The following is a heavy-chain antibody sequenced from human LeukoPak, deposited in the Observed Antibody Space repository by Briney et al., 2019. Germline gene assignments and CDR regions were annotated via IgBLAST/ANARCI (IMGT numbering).Heavy chain of an antibody. J-gene: IGHJ4*02. D-gene: IGHD1-26*01. CDR2: IYHSGST. V-gene: IGHV4-30-2*03. CDR3: ARLRGGRLGPSSVPY. CDR1: GGSISSGGYY. Sequence: PSETLSLTCTVSGGSISSGGYYWSWIRQPPGKGLEWIGYIYHSGSTYYNPSLKSRVTISVDTSKNQFSLKLSSVTAADTAVYYCARLRGGRLGPSSVPYWGQGTLVTVSS.